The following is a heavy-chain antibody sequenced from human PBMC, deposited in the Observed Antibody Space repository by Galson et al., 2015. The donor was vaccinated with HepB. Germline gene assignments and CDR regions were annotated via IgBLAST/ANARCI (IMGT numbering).Heavy chain of an antibody. CDR1: GFTFSSYG. Sequence: SLRLSCAASGFTFSSYGMHWVRQAPGKGLEWVSVIWYDGSNKYYADSVQGRFTISRDNFKKMVYLQMNSLRAEDTAVYYCARDRVLRSLGYWYFDLWGRGTLVTDSS. J-gene: IGHJ2*01. CDR2: IWYDGSNK. CDR3: ARDRVLRSLGYWYFDL. V-gene: IGHV3-33*08. D-gene: IGHD4-17*01.